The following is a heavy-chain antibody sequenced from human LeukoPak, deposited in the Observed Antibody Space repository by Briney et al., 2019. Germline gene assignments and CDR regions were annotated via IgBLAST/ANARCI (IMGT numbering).Heavy chain of an antibody. Sequence: SETLSLACAVYGGSFSGYYWSWIRQPPGKGLEWIGEINHSGSTNYNPSLKSRVTISVDTSKNQFSLKLSSVTAADTAVYYCARGTTVASYDYWGQGTLVTVSS. D-gene: IGHD4-23*01. J-gene: IGHJ4*02. CDR1: GGSFSGYY. CDR2: INHSGST. CDR3: ARGTTVASYDY. V-gene: IGHV4-34*01.